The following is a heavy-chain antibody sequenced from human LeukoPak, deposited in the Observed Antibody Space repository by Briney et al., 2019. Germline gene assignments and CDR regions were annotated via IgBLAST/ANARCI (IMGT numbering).Heavy chain of an antibody. CDR3: ARGENNYGYYYFDY. CDR1: GFIFSSYS. D-gene: IGHD5-18*01. CDR2: ISSSSSYI. Sequence: PGGSLRLSCAASGFIFSSYSMNWVRQAPGKGLEWVSSISSSSSYIYYADSVKGRFTISRDNAKNSLYLQMNSLRAEDTAVYYCARGENNYGYYYFDYWGQGTLVTVSS. V-gene: IGHV3-21*01. J-gene: IGHJ4*02.